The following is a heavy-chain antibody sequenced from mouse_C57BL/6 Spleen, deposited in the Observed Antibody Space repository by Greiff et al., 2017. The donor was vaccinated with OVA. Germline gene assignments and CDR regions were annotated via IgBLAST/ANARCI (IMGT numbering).Heavy chain of an antibody. Sequence: VQLQESGPELVKPGASVKISCKASGYAFSSSWMNWVKQRPGKGLEWIGRIYPGDGDTNYNGKFKGKATLTADKSSSTAYMQLSSLTSEDSAVYFCAREGDYYGSSYDFDYWGQGTTLTVSS. J-gene: IGHJ2*01. CDR2: IYPGDGDT. CDR3: AREGDYYGSSYDFDY. D-gene: IGHD1-1*01. V-gene: IGHV1-82*01. CDR1: GYAFSSSW.